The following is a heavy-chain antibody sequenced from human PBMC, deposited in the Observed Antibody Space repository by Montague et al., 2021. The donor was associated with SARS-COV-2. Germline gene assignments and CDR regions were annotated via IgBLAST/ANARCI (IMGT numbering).Heavy chain of an antibody. CDR2: IYYSGST. CDR3: ARDGYNAHHNNWYFDL. J-gene: IGHJ2*01. CDR1: GGSISTYY. V-gene: IGHV4-59*12. D-gene: IGHD5-24*01. Sequence: SETLSLTCTVSGGSISTYYWSWIRQPPGKGLEWIGYIYYSGSTNYSPSLKSRVTISVDTSKNQFSLKLSSVTAADTAVYYCARDGYNAHHNNWYFDLWGRGTLVTVSS.